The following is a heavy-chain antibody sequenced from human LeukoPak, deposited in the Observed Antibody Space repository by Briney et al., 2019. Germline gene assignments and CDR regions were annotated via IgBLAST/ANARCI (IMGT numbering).Heavy chain of an antibody. J-gene: IGHJ4*02. CDR1: GGSISSSNW. D-gene: IGHD6-19*01. V-gene: IGHV4-4*02. CDR3: ARDLNPLSIAVAGTLGY. Sequence: KPSGTLSLTCAVSGGSISSSNWWSWVRQPPGKGLEWIGEIYHSGSTNCNPSLKSRVTISVDKSKNQFSLKLSSVTAADTAVYYCARDLNPLSIAVAGTLGYWGQGTLVTVSS. CDR2: IYHSGST.